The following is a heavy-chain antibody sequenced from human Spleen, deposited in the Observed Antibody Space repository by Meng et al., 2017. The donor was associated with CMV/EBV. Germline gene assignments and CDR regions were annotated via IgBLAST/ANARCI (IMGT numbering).Heavy chain of an antibody. V-gene: IGHV3-66*02. D-gene: IGHD3-9*01. CDR3: AREDYYTLTGFYRTRYYSGMDV. CDR2: IYSGGRT. Sequence: GESLKISCAASGFTVSSNYMNWVRQAPGRGLEWVSVIYSGGRTYYADSVKGRFTITRDNSKNTLYLQMNSLRVEDTAVYYCAREDYYTLTGFYRTRYYSGMDVWGQGTTVTVSS. CDR1: GFTVSSNY. J-gene: IGHJ6*02.